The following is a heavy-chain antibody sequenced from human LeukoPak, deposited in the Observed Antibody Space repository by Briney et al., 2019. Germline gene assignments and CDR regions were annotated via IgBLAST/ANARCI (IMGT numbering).Heavy chain of an antibody. Sequence: ASVKVSCKASGYTFTSYAMHWVRQAPGQRLEWMEWINAGNGNTKYSQKFQGRVTITRDTSASTAYMELSSLRSEDTGVYYCARVLGLILSVLGYWGQGTLVTVSS. CDR2: INAGNGNT. J-gene: IGHJ4*02. D-gene: IGHD2-15*01. CDR1: GYTFTSYA. V-gene: IGHV1-3*01. CDR3: ARVLGLILSVLGY.